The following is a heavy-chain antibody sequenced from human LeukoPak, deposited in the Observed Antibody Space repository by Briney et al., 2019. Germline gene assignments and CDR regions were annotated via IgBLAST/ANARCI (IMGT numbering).Heavy chain of an antibody. Sequence: GGSLRLSCAASGFTFNNYALSWVRQAPGKGLEWVSTISGGGGSTYYADSVKGRFTISRDNSKNTLYLQVNSLRAEDTAVYYCAKGGKWDVTPFDYWGQGTLVTVSS. CDR1: GFTFNNYA. D-gene: IGHD1-26*01. J-gene: IGHJ4*02. CDR3: AKGGKWDVTPFDY. V-gene: IGHV3-23*01. CDR2: ISGGGGST.